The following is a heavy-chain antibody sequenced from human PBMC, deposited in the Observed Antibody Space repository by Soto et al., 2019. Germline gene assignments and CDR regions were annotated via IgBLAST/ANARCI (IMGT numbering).Heavy chain of an antibody. Sequence: QVQLQESGPGLVKPSQTLSLTCTVSGGSISSGGYYWSWIRQHPGKGLEWIGYIYYSGSTYYNPSLKSRVTISVDTSKNQFSLKLSSVTAADTAVYYCARERSVVVVVAAGAFDIWGQGTMVTVSS. CDR3: ARERSVVVVVAAGAFDI. CDR1: GGSISSGGYY. V-gene: IGHV4-31*03. CDR2: IYYSGST. J-gene: IGHJ3*02. D-gene: IGHD2-15*01.